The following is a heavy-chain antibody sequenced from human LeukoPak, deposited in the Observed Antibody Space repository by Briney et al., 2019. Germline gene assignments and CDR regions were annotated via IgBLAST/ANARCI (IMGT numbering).Heavy chain of an antibody. D-gene: IGHD6-19*01. J-gene: IGHJ4*02. CDR2: INHSGST. V-gene: IGHV4-34*01. CDR3: ARYGYSSGWYSGDYFDY. CDR1: GGSFSDYY. Sequence: PSETLSLTCGVYGGSFSDYYWSWIRQPPGKGLEWIGEINHSGSTNYNPSLKSRVTISVDTSKNQFSLKLSSVTAADTAVYYCARYGYSSGWYSGDYFDYWGQGTLVTVSS.